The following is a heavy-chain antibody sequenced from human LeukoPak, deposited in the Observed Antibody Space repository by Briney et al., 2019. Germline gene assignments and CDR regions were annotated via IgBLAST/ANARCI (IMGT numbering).Heavy chain of an antibody. J-gene: IGHJ3*01. CDR1: GFTFSSYA. CDR3: AKTGPVFGTRLGAFDL. CDR2: ISGSGGST. D-gene: IGHD2-2*01. V-gene: IGHV3-23*01. Sequence: GGSLRLSCAASGFTFSSYAMSWVRQAPGKGLEWVSAISGSGGSTYYADSVKGRFTISRDNSKNTLYLQMNTLRAEDTAVYSCAKTGPVFGTRLGAFDLWGQGTMVTVSS.